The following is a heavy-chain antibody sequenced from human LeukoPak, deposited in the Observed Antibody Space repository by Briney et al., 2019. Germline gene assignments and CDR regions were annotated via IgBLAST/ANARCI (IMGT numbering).Heavy chain of an antibody. V-gene: IGHV1-18*01. CDR1: GGTFSSYA. Sequence: ASVKVSCKASGGTFSSYAISWVRQAPGQGLEWMGWISAYNGNTNYAQKLQGRVTMTTDTSTSTAYMELRSLRSDDTAVYYCARTLHIVVVTAIRDWFDPWGQGTLVTVSS. J-gene: IGHJ5*02. CDR2: ISAYNGNT. D-gene: IGHD2-21*02. CDR3: ARTLHIVVVTAIRDWFDP.